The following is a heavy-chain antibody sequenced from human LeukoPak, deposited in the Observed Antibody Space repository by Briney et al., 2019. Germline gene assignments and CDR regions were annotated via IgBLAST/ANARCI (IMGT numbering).Heavy chain of an antibody. Sequence: SETLSLTCTVSGGSISSSSYYWGWLRQPPGKGLEWIGSIYYSGSTYYNPSRKSRITISVDTSKNQFSLKLSSVTAADTAVYYCARGSGQYYYGSGSFTAFDPWGQGTLVTVSS. J-gene: IGHJ5*02. V-gene: IGHV4-39*01. D-gene: IGHD3-10*01. CDR1: GGSISSSSYY. CDR2: IYYSGST. CDR3: ARGSGQYYYGSGSFTAFDP.